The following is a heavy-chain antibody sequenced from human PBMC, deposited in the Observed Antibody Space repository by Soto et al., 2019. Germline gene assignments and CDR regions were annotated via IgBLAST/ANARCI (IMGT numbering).Heavy chain of an antibody. CDR1: GGTFNTYA. CDR2: ISPMFGAA. J-gene: IGHJ4*02. V-gene: IGHV1-69*19. Sequence: QVQLVQSGAEMKKPGSSVKVSCQSSGGTFNTYAMNWVRQAPGQGPEWMGDISPMFGAANYAPKFQGRVTIPADESTGTSSMQSRSLTAEDTALYFCVMEVQVRTPAFVYWCQATLVTVSS. D-gene: IGHD3-10*01. CDR3: VMEVQVRTPAFVY.